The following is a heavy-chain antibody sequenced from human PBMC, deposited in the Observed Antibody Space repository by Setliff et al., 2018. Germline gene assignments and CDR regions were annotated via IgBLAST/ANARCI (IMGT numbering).Heavy chain of an antibody. CDR3: AKDRYCCGGSCLKDFEY. CDR2: ISGSGSSA. CDR1: GFTFSTYA. V-gene: IGHV3-23*01. D-gene: IGHD2-15*01. J-gene: IGHJ4*02. Sequence: GGSLRLSCAASGFTFSTYAVSWVRQAPGKGLEWVSSISGSGSSAYYADSVKGRFTISRDNPKNTLFLQMNSLRAEDTAVYYCAKDRYCCGGSCLKDFEYWGQGTLVTVSS.